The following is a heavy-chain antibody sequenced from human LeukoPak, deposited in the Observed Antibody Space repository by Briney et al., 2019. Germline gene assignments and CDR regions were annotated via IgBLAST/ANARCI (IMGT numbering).Heavy chain of an antibody. D-gene: IGHD5-18*01. CDR1: GYSINSGYY. CDR3: ARAKYSYAASGFDY. CDR2: IYHSGST. Sequence: SETLSLTCAVSGYSINSGYYWGWIRQPPGKGLEWIGSIYHSGSTYYNPSLKSRVTISVDTSKNQFSLKLSSVTATDTAVYYCARAKYSYAASGFDYWGQGTLVTVSS. J-gene: IGHJ4*02. V-gene: IGHV4-38-2*01.